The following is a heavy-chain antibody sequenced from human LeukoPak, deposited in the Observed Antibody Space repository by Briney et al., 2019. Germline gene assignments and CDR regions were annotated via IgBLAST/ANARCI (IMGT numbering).Heavy chain of an antibody. D-gene: IGHD6-13*01. V-gene: IGHV4-61*02. CDR3: ARAYSPTDYFDY. J-gene: IGHJ4*02. Sequence: SETLSLTCTVSGASISSGSFYWNWIRQPAGKGLEWVGRCYSSGSYNYNPSLKSRVTISVDTSKNQFSLKLTSVTATDTAVYYCARAYSPTDYFDYWGQGTLVTVSS. CDR2: CYSSGSY. CDR1: GASISSGSFY.